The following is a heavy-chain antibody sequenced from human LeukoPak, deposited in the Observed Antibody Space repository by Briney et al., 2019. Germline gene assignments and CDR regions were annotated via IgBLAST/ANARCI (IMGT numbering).Heavy chain of an antibody. J-gene: IGHJ6*02. CDR1: GFTFSNYG. CDR2: VSYDGSNK. CDR3: AKDLTRRYDLWSNKYSPREDYHGMDV. V-gene: IGHV3-30*18. Sequence: GRSLRLSCVVSGFTFSNYGMHWVRQAPGKELEWVAIVSYDGSNKYYADSVKGRFTISRDNSKNTLYLQMNSLGAEDTAVYYCAKDLTRRYDLWSNKYSPREDYHGMDVWGQGTTVTVSS. D-gene: IGHD3-3*01.